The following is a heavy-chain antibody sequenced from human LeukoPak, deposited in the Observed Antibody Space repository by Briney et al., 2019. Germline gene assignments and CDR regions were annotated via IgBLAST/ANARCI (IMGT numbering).Heavy chain of an antibody. J-gene: IGHJ4*02. CDR2: IIPIFGTA. Sequence: ASVKVSCKASGGNFNTYTINWVRQAPGQGLEWMGGIIPIFGTADYAHKFQGRVTITTDESTTTAYMELSSLRSEDTAVYYCARGDYGDQTDYWGQGTLVTVSS. V-gene: IGHV1-69*05. CDR3: ARGDYGDQTDY. D-gene: IGHD4-17*01. CDR1: GGNFNTYT.